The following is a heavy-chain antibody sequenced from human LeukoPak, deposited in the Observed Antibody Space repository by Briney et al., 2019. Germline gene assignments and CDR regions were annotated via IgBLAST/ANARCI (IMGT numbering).Heavy chain of an antibody. CDR1: GGSFSGYY. J-gene: IGHJ6*02. CDR2: INRSGST. D-gene: IGHD5-18*01. CDR3: ARGGILQHLYGMDV. V-gene: IGHV4-34*01. Sequence: PSETLSLTCAVYGGSFSGYYWSWSRQPPGKGLEWMAEINRSGSTNYNPSLKSRVTISVDTSKNQFSLKLSSVTAADTAVYYCARGGILQHLYGMDVWGQGTTVTVSS.